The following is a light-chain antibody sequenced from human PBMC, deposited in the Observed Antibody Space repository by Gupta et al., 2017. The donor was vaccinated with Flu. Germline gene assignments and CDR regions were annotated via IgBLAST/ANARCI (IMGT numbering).Light chain of an antibody. CDR3: HQYGSSPWT. V-gene: IGKV3-20*01. J-gene: IGKJ1*01. CDR1: QSLSSNS. Sequence: EIVLTQPPGTLSLSPGERATLSCRASQSLSSNSLAWYQQKPGQAPRLLIYGASNRATGIPDRFSGSGSGTDFTLTISRLEPEDFAVYYCHQYGSSPWTFGQGTKVEIK. CDR2: GAS.